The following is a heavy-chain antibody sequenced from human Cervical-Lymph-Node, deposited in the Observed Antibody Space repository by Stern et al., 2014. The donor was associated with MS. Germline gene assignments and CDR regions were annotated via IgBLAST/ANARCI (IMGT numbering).Heavy chain of an antibody. J-gene: IGHJ4*02. Sequence: VQLVESGPGLVKPSETLSLTCSVSGGSISRSTYYWGWIRQPPGKGLEWIGSIYYSGTTYYNPSPKSRVTIDTPTTQFTLRLTSVTAADTAVYYCARHDGWLPHYWSQGTLVTVSS. V-gene: IGHV4-39*01. CDR3: ARHDGWLPHY. CDR1: GGSISRSTYY. D-gene: IGHD5-12*01. CDR2: IYYSGTT.